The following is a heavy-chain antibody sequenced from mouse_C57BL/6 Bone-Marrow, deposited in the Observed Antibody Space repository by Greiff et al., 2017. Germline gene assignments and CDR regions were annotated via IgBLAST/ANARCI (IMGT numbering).Heavy chain of an antibody. CDR3: TTGYYGSSFLAY. D-gene: IGHD1-1*01. CDR2: IDPENGDT. Sequence: EVQLVESGAELVRPGASVKLSCTASGFNIEDDYMHWVKQRPEQGLEWIGWIDPENGDTEYASKFQGKATITADTSSNTAYLQLSSLTSEDTAVYYCTTGYYGSSFLAYWGQGTLVTVSA. J-gene: IGHJ3*01. CDR1: GFNIEDDY. V-gene: IGHV14-4*01.